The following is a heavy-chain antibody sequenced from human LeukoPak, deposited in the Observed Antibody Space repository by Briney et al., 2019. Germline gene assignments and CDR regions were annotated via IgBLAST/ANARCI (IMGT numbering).Heavy chain of an antibody. CDR3: AKEGDYYGSGSYRDGFDI. CDR2: ISYDGINK. J-gene: IGHJ3*02. Sequence: PGRSLRLSCAASGFTFSSYAMHWVRQAPDKGLEWVAVISYDGINKYYADSVKGRFTISRDSFKNTLYLQMNSLRPEDTAVYYCAKEGDYYGSGSYRDGFDIWGQGTRATVSS. V-gene: IGHV3-30*04. D-gene: IGHD3-10*01. CDR1: GFTFSSYA.